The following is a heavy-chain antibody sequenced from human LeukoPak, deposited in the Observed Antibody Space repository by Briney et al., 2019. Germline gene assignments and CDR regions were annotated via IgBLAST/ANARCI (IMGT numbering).Heavy chain of an antibody. CDR1: GFTFSGSA. CDR3: ARLDEVAKKFDY. J-gene: IGHJ4*02. CDR2: IRSKANGYAT. V-gene: IGHV3-73*01. D-gene: IGHD2-15*01. Sequence: GGSLRLSCAASGFTFSGSAMHWVRQASGKGLEWVGRIRSKANGYATAYAASVRGRFTISRDDSKNTAYLEMNSLKTEDTAVYLCARLDEVAKKFDYWGQGALVTVSS.